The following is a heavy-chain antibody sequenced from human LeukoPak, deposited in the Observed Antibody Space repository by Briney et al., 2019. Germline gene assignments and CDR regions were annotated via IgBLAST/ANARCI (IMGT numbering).Heavy chain of an antibody. V-gene: IGHV3-23*01. Sequence: QPGGSLRLSCAASGFTFSSYAMSWVRQAPGKGVEWVSGISGTGATTYYADSVKGRVTISRDNYKNTLSLQMNSLRAEDTALYYCARYGAESYSLYYFDHWGQGTLVTVSS. CDR3: ARYGAESYSLYYFDH. D-gene: IGHD3-10*01. J-gene: IGHJ4*02. CDR1: GFTFSSYA. CDR2: ISGTGATT.